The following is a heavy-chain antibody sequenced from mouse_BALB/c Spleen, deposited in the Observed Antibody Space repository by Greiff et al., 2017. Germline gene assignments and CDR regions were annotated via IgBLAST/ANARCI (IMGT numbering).Heavy chain of an antibody. CDR3: ARGEDGNTAWFAY. CDR1: GYTFTSYY. D-gene: IGHD2-1*01. V-gene: IGHV1S56*01. J-gene: IGHJ3*01. CDR2: IYPGNVNT. Sequence: QVQLQQSGPELVKPGASVRISCKASGYTFTSYYIHWVKQRPGQGLEWIGWIYPGNVNTKYNEKFKGKATLTADKSSSTAYMQLSSLTSEDSAVYFCARGEDGNTAWFAYWGQGTLVTVSA.